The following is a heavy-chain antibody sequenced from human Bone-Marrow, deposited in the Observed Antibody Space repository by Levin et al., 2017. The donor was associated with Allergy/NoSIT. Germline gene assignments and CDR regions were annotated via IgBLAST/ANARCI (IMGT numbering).Heavy chain of an antibody. V-gene: IGHV3-11*01. CDR1: GFTFSDYY. Sequence: GGSLRLSCAASGFTFSDYYMSWIRQSPGKGLEWVSFVSSTAVSLSYADSVKGRFTISRDNVQSLLFLQMDSLRADDTAVYYCARGAEWSTSAYNWFDSWGHGTLVTVSS. D-gene: IGHD3-3*01. CDR3: ARGAEWSTSAYNWFDS. J-gene: IGHJ5*01. CDR2: VSSTAVSL.